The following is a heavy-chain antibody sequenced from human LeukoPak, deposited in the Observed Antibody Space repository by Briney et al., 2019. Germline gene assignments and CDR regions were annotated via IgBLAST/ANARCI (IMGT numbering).Heavy chain of an antibody. CDR1: GFTLSSYW. CDR2: IKYDGSQT. V-gene: IGHV3-7*01. J-gene: IGHJ5*02. CDR3: ARNTDRDAYMAS. Sequence: GGSLRLSCEASGFTLSSYWVSWVRQSPGKGLEWVANIKYDGSQTLYVDSVKGRFTISRDNAKNSLYLQLNSLRAEDTAVYYCARNTDRDAYMASWGQGTLVTVSS. D-gene: IGHD5-24*01.